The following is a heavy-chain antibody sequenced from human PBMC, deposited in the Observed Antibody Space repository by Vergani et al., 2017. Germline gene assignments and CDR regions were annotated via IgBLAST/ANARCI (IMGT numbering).Heavy chain of an antibody. D-gene: IGHD3-22*01. V-gene: IGHV4-34*01. Sequence: QVQLQESGPGLVKPSETLSLTCTVSGGSISSYYWSWIRQPPGKGLEWIGEINHSGSTNYNPSLKSRVTISVDTSKNQFSLKLSSVTAADTAVYYCARAGDSSGYLDAFDIWGQGTMVTVSS. J-gene: IGHJ3*02. CDR2: INHSGST. CDR3: ARAGDSSGYLDAFDI. CDR1: GGSISSYY.